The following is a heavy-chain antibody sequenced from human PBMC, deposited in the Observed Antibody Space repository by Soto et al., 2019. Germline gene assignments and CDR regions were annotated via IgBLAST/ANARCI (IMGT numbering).Heavy chain of an antibody. Sequence: EVQLLESGGGLVQPGGSLRLSCAASGFTFSSYAMSWVRQAPGKGLEWVSAISGSGGSTYYADSVKGRFTISRDNSKNTLYLQMTSLRAEDTAVYYCAKTSGSSYYYYYMDVWGKGTTVTVSS. CDR2: ISGSGGST. CDR1: GFTFSSYA. D-gene: IGHD3-10*01. J-gene: IGHJ6*03. CDR3: AKTSGSSYYYYYMDV. V-gene: IGHV3-23*01.